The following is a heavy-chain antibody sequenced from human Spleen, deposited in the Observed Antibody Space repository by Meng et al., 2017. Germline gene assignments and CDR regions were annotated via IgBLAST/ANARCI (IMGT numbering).Heavy chain of an antibody. Sequence: QGQLQQWGAGLLKPSETLSLTCAVYGGSFSGYYWSWIRQPPGKGLEWIGEINHSGSTNYNPSLESRATISVDTPQNNLSLKLSSVTAADSAVYYCARGPTTMAHDFDYWGQGTLVTVSS. CDR3: ARGPTTMAHDFDY. CDR1: GGSFSGYY. D-gene: IGHD4-11*01. J-gene: IGHJ4*02. V-gene: IGHV4-34*01. CDR2: INHSGST.